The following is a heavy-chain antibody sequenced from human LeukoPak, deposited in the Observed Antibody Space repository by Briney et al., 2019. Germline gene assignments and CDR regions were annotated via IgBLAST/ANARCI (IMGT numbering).Heavy chain of an antibody. J-gene: IGHJ4*02. D-gene: IGHD3-16*01. CDR3: ARGDLDMNDY. V-gene: IGHV3-21*01. Sequence: GGSLRLSCSACGFTFSTYIMNWVRQAPGKGLEWVSYISSSGTYIYYADSVKGRFTISRDNAKNSLYLQMNSLRAEDTSVYYCARGDLDMNDYWGQGTLVTVSS. CDR2: ISSSGTYI. CDR1: GFTFSTYI.